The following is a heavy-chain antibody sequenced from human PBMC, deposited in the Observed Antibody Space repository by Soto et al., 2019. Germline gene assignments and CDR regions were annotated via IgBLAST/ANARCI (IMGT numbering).Heavy chain of an antibody. V-gene: IGHV1-69*12. CDR3: AIAPASHIVVVTATIDY. CDR1: GGTFSSYA. Sequence: QVQLVQSGAEVKKPGSSVKVSCKASGGTFSSYAISWVRQAPGQGLQWMGGIIPIFGTANYAQKFQGRVTITADESTSPAYMELSSLRSEDTAVYYCAIAPASHIVVVTATIDYWGQGTLVTVSS. D-gene: IGHD2-21*02. CDR2: IIPIFGTA. J-gene: IGHJ4*02.